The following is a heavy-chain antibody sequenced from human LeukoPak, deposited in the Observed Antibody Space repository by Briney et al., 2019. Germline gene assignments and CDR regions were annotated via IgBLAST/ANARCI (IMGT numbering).Heavy chain of an antibody. Sequence: ASVKVSCMASGYTFTGYYIHWVRQAPGQGLEWMGRVHPTSGGPKYAQKFQGRLTMTRDTSIGTVNMELSSLRSDDTAVYFCATFRGDSGLDYYYYYYMDVWGKGTTVIVSS. J-gene: IGHJ6*03. CDR1: GYTFTGYY. D-gene: IGHD5-12*01. V-gene: IGHV1-2*02. CDR2: VHPTSGGP. CDR3: ATFRGDSGLDYYYYYYMDV.